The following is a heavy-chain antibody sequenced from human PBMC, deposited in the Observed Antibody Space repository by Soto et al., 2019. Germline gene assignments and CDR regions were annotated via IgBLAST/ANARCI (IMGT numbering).Heavy chain of an antibody. D-gene: IGHD5-12*01. CDR3: ARIRDGYDLRYFDY. V-gene: IGHV1-18*01. CDR2: ISGYNGNT. J-gene: IGHJ4*02. Sequence: ASVKVSCKASGYTFTGYGISWVRQAPGQGLEWMGWISGYNGNTNYAQNLQGRVTMTTDTSTSTAYVERRGLRSDDTAVYYRARIRDGYDLRYFDYWGRGTLVPVSS. CDR1: GYTFTGYG.